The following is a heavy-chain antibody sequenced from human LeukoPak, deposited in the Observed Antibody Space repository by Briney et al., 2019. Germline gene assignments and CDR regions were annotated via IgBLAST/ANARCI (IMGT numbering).Heavy chain of an antibody. CDR2: ISSNNGNT. V-gene: IGHV1-18*01. CDR3: ARGLGSYDSTGYFYLDAFDI. Sequence: ASVKVSCTASGYTFTNYDIGWVRQAPGQGLEWMGWISSNNGNTNYAQKLQGRVTMPTDTSTSTAYMELRSLKSDDTAVYYCARGLGSYDSTGYFYLDAFDIWGQGTMVTVSS. J-gene: IGHJ3*02. CDR1: GYTFTNYD. D-gene: IGHD3-22*01.